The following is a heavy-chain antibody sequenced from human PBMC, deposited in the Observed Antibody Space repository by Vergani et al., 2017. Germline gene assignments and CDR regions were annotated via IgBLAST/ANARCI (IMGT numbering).Heavy chain of an antibody. CDR2: ISSSSSYI. V-gene: IGHV3-21*04. CDR1: GFTFSSYS. D-gene: IGHD1-14*01. Sequence: EVQLVESGGGLVKPGGSLRLSCAASGFTFSSYSMNWVRQAPGKGLEWVSSISSSSSYIYYADSVKGRFTISRDNSKNTLYLQMHRRRAEDTAVYYCAKDGSLRLYNMDVWGQGTTVTVSS. J-gene: IGHJ6*02. CDR3: AKDGSLRLYNMDV.